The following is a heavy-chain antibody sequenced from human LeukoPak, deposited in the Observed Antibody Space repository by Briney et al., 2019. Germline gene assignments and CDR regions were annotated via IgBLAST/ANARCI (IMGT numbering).Heavy chain of an antibody. CDR3: AKVVGGVVDD. V-gene: IGHV4-34*01. CDR2: INHSGST. D-gene: IGHD2-21*01. Sequence: SETLSLTCAVYGGSFSGYYWSWIRQPPGKGLEWIGEINHSGSTNYNPSLKSRVTISVDTSKNQFSLKLNSVTAADTAMYYCAKVVGGVVDDWGQGNMVTVSS. CDR1: GGSFSGYY. J-gene: IGHJ4*02.